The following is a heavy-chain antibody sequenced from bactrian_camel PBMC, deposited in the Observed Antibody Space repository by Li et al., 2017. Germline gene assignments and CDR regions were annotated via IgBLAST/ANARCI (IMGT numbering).Heavy chain of an antibody. CDR2: IHTGRGNT. CDR3: AARALCSGSWRGVQGYKS. V-gene: IGHV3S40*01. Sequence: VQLVESGGGSVQAGGSLRLSCAASGFMLTSDCMGWFRQPRGKEREGIAAIHTGRGNTEYVESVKGRFTISRDSAKNTVYLQMNSLKPEDSAMYYCAARALCSGSWRGVQGYKSWGQGTQVTVS. J-gene: IGHJ4*01. CDR1: GFMLTSDC. D-gene: IGHD2*01.